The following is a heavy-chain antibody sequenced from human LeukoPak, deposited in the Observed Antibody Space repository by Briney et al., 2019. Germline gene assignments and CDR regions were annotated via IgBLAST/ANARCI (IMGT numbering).Heavy chain of an antibody. V-gene: IGHV4-61*08. CDR1: GGSISSGGYY. CDR3: ARDHPVADWAADI. CDR2: IDYSGGR. D-gene: IGHD3-9*01. Sequence: SETLSLTCTVSGGSISSGGYYWSWIRQHPGKGLEWIGFIDYSGGRNYNPSLKSRVTISADPSKNQFSLNLTSVTAADTAVYFCARDHPVADWAADIWGRGTMVTVSS. J-gene: IGHJ3*02.